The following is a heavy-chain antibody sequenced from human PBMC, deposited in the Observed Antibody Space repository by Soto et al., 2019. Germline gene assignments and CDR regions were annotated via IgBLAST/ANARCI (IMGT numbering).Heavy chain of an antibody. J-gene: IGHJ5*02. D-gene: IGHD6-13*01. CDR1: GGSISNYY. CDR2: IYYSGST. V-gene: IGHV4-59*08. Sequence: PSETLSLTCTVSGGSISNYYWSWIRQPPGKGLEWIGYIYYSGSTNYNPSLKSRVTISVDTSKNQFSLKLSSVTAADTAVYYCARRSRIAAAGTWFDPWGQGTLVTVSS. CDR3: ARRSRIAAAGTWFDP.